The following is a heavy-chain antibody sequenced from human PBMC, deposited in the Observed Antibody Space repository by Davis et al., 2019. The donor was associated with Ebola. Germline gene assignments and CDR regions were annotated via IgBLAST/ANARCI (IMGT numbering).Heavy chain of an antibody. V-gene: IGHV3-74*01. J-gene: IGHJ5*02. CDR1: GFSFSGYT. CDR2: INSDGSST. D-gene: IGHD6-19*01. CDR3: ARVPHAKWLVSGWFDP. Sequence: GESLKISCTASGFSFSGYTMNWVRQAPGKGLVWVSRINSDGSSTSYADSVKGRFTISRDNAKNTLYLQMNSLRAEDTAVYYCARVPHAKWLVSGWFDPWGQGTLVTVSS.